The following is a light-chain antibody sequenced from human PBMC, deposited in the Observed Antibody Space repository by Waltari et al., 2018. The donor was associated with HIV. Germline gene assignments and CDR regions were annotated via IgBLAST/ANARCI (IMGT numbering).Light chain of an antibody. CDR2: DVS. V-gene: IGLV2-23*02. J-gene: IGLJ2*01. CDR1: SSDVGGYNY. Sequence: QSALTQPASVSGSPGQSITISCTATSSDVGGYNYVSWYQQHPGKAPKLMIYDVSKRPSGVSNRFSGSKSGNTASLTISGLQAEDEADYYCCSYAGSSTVVFGGGTKLTVL. CDR3: CSYAGSSTVV.